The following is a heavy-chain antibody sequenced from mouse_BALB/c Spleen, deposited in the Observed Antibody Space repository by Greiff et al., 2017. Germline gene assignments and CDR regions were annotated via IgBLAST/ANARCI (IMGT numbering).Heavy chain of an antibody. J-gene: IGHJ4*01. CDR2: IYPGNVNT. CDR1: GYTFTSYY. V-gene: IGHV1S56*01. Sequence: QAQLQQSGPELVKPGASVRISCKASGYTFTSYYIHWVKQRPGQGLEWIGWIYPGNVNTKYNEKFKGKATLTADKSSSTAYMQLSSLTSEDSAVYFCAREEDPSYYAMDYWGQGTSVTVSS. CDR3: AREEDPSYYAMDY.